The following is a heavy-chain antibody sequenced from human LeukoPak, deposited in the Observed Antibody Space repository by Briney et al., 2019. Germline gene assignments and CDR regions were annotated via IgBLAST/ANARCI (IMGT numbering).Heavy chain of an antibody. V-gene: IGHV3-11*01. Sequence: GGSLRLSCAASGFTLSDYYMSWVRQAPGKGLKWVSYISSSGSTIYYADSVKGRFAISRDNAKNSLYLQMNSLRAEDTAVYYCARRRDFIDYWGQGTLVPVSS. CDR1: GFTLSDYY. CDR2: ISSSGSTI. CDR3: ARRRDFIDY. J-gene: IGHJ4*02. D-gene: IGHD3/OR15-3a*01.